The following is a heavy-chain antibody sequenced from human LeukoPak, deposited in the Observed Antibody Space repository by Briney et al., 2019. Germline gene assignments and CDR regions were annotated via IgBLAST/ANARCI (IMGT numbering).Heavy chain of an antibody. CDR3: ARYVPARTGTTRASFDY. CDR1: GGSFSDYD. Sequence: SETLSLTCAVYGGSFSDYDWSWIRQPPGKGLEWIGEINQSGSTNCDPSLKSRVSMSIDTSKSQFSLNLRSVTAADTAVYYCARYVPARTGTTRASFDYWGQGTLVTVSS. CDR2: INQSGST. D-gene: IGHD1-1*01. J-gene: IGHJ4*02. V-gene: IGHV4-34*01.